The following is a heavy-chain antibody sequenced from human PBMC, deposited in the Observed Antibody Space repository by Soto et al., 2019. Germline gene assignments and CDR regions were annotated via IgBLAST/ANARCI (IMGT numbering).Heavy chain of an antibody. CDR3: ARERGSYVDYYYGMDV. V-gene: IGHV3-33*01. J-gene: IGHJ6*02. CDR2: IWYDGSNK. CDR1: GFTFSSYG. D-gene: IGHD1-26*01. Sequence: GGSLRLSCAASGFTFSSYGMHWVRQAPGKGLEWVAVIWYDGSNKYYADSVKGRFTTSRDNSKNTLYLQMNSLRAEDTAVYYCARERGSYVDYYYGMDVWGQGTTVTVSS.